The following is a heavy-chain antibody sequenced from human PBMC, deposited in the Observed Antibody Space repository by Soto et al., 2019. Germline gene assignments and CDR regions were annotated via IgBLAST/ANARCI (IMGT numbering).Heavy chain of an antibody. V-gene: IGHV1-2*02. Sequence: ASVKVSCKASGYTCTGYFVHCVLRSPVHCLEGMGCVNPDTGVATFPQKFQGRVTVTRDASINTDYMELTHLTSEDTGIYYCARDPIRGGVPYFFDFWGRGTQVTVSS. J-gene: IGHJ4*01. CDR2: VNPDTGVA. D-gene: IGHD3-16*01. CDR1: GYTCTGYF. CDR3: ARDPIRGGVPYFFDF.